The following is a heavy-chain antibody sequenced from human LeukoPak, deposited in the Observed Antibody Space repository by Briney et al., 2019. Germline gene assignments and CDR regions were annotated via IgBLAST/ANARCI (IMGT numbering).Heavy chain of an antibody. CDR3: AREGEAYYDFWSGSPRHLDI. J-gene: IGHJ3*02. Sequence: ASVKVSCKASGYTFTSYYMHWVRQAPGQGLEWMGIINPSGGSTSYAQKFQGRVTMTRDTSTSTVYMELSSLRSEDTAVYYCAREGEAYYDFWSGSPRHLDIWGQGTMVAVSS. CDR2: INPSGGST. V-gene: IGHV1-46*01. CDR1: GYTFTSYY. D-gene: IGHD3-3*01.